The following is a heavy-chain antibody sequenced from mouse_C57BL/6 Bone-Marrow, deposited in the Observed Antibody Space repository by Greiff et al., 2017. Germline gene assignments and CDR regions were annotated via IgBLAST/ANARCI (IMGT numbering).Heavy chain of an antibody. J-gene: IGHJ4*01. CDR1: GFSLTSYG. CDR2: IWRGGST. V-gene: IGHV2-5*01. D-gene: IGHD2-2*01. CDR3: AISTMVTTGNYYAMDY. Sequence: VQLQESGPGLVQPSQSLSITCTVSGFSLTSYGVHWVRQSPGKGLEWLGVIWRGGSTDYNAAFMSRLSITKDNSKSQVFFKMNSLQADDTAIYYCAISTMVTTGNYYAMDYWGQGTSVTVSS.